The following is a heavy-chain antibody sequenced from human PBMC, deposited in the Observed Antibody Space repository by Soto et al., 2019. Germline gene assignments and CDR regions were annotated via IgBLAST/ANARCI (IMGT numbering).Heavy chain of an antibody. CDR1: GKIFSNYA. V-gene: IGHV1-3*01. D-gene: IGHD6-6*01. J-gene: IGHJ4*02. CDR3: ATYSSSVYFDY. Sequence: SVKVSCKSSGKIFSNYALHWVRQAPGQRLEWMGWINVGRGNLKYSEGFQGKVTLTRDASASTAYMELRSLRSDDTAVYYCATYSSSVYFDYWGQGTLVTVSS. CDR2: INVGRGNL.